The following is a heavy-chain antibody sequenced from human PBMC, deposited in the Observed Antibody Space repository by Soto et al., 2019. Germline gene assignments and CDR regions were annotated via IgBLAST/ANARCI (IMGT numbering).Heavy chain of an antibody. CDR2: IYYSGST. CDR1: GGSISSGDYY. V-gene: IGHV4-30-4*01. J-gene: IGHJ6*02. Sequence: PSETLSLTCTVSGGSISSGDYYWSWIRQPPWKGLEWIGYIYYSGSTYYNPSLKSRVTISVDTSKNQFSLKLSSVTAADTAVYYCARDPKRPRYFDWWDGGSYGMDVWGQGXTVTVYS. CDR3: ARDPKRPRYFDWWDGGSYGMDV. D-gene: IGHD3-9*01.